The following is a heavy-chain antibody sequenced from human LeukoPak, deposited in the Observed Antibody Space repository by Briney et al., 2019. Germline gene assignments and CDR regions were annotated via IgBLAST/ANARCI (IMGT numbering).Heavy chain of an antibody. V-gene: IGHV1-2*02. CDR3: ARVSGYYGSGEYFDY. D-gene: IGHD3-10*01. CDR2: INPNSGGT. Sequence: ASVMVSCKASGYTFTGYYIHWVRQAPGQGLEWMGWINPNSGGTNSAQKFQGRVTITADESTSTAYMELSSLRSEDTAVYYCARVSGYYGSGEYFDYWGQGTLVTVSS. CDR1: GYTFTGYY. J-gene: IGHJ4*02.